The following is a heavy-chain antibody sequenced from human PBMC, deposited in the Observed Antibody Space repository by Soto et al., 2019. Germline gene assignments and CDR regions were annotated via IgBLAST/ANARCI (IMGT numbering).Heavy chain of an antibody. V-gene: IGHV3-23*01. CDR3: AKESTVGSPGDYFDS. J-gene: IGHJ4*02. CDR1: GFTFSSYD. CDR2: IGVYANT. Sequence: EVELLESGGDLVQPGGSLRLSCAASGFTFSSYDMNWVRQAPGKGLEWVSAIGVYANTYYADSVKGRFTISRDDSRNTVHLQLNSLRVYDTAVYYCAKESTVGSPGDYFDSWGQGTLVTVSS. D-gene: IGHD1-26*01.